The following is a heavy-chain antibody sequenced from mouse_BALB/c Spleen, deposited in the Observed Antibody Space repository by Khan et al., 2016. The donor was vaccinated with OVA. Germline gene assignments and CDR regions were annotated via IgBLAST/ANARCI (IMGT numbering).Heavy chain of an antibody. CDR1: GYTFTSYT. V-gene: IGHV1-4*01. CDR3: VRDGAYHRNDGWFAY. J-gene: IGHJ3*01. CDR2: INPSNGYT. Sequence: QVQLKESGAELARPGASVKMSCKASGYTFTSYTIHWIKPRPGQGLEWIGYINPSNGYTNYNQKFKDKATLTTDKSSNTAYLQLHSLTSDDSAVYNCVRDGAYHRNDGWFAYWGQGTLVTVSA. D-gene: IGHD2-14*01.